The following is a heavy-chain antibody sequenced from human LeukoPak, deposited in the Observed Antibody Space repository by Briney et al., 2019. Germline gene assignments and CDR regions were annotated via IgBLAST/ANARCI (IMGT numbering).Heavy chain of an antibody. CDR3: VRESEYYFDHSASFDY. CDR2: MSSDGNAM. CDR1: GFTFTAYL. V-gene: IGHV3-30-3*01. J-gene: IGHJ4*02. Sequence: GRSLRLSCAASGFTFTAYLIHWVRQAPGKGLKWVAVMSSDGNAMFYADSVKGRFTISRDNSKNTLYLQMNSLRAEDTAVYYCVRESEYYFDHSASFDYWGQGTLVTVSS. D-gene: IGHD3-22*01.